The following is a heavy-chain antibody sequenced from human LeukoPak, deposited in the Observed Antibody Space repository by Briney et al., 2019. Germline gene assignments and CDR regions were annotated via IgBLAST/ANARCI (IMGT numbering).Heavy chain of an antibody. J-gene: IGHJ4*02. D-gene: IGHD2-2*01. CDR1: GFTFSSYS. V-gene: IGHV3-21*01. Sequence: GGSLRLSCAASGFTFSSYSMNWVRQAPGKGLEWVSSISSSSSYIYYADSVKGRFTISRDNAKNSPYLQMNSLRAEDTAVYYCARDMCSSTSCPRGRFDYWGQGTLVTVSS. CDR2: ISSSSSYI. CDR3: ARDMCSSTSCPRGRFDY.